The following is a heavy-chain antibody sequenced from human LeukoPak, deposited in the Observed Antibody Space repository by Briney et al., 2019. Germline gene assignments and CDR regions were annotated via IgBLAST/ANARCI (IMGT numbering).Heavy chain of an antibody. Sequence: GESLKISLKGSGYSFTNYWIGWVRPIPGKGLEWRGILYPGDSDTRYSPSFQGQVTISADKSISTAYLQWSSLKASDTAMYYCARRHYYDSSGYYFDYWGQGTVVIVSS. CDR3: ARRHYYDSSGYYFDY. D-gene: IGHD3-22*01. CDR1: GYSFTNYW. CDR2: LYPGDSDT. J-gene: IGHJ4*02. V-gene: IGHV5-51*01.